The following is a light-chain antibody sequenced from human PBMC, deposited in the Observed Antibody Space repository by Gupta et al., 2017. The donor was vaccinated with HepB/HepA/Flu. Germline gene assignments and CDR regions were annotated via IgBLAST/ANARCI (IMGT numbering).Light chain of an antibody. Sequence: DIVMTQSPDSLAVSLGERATINCKSSQSVLYSSNNNNYLAWYQQKPGQPPKLFIYWASTRASGVPDRFSGSGSGTDFTLTICSLQAEDVAVYYCQQYYTTPFTFGGGTKVEIK. CDR1: QSVLYSSNNNNY. CDR3: QQYYTTPFT. V-gene: IGKV4-1*01. CDR2: WAS. J-gene: IGKJ4*01.